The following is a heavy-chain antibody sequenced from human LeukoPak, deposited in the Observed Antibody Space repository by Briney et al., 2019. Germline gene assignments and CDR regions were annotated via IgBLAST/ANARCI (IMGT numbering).Heavy chain of an antibody. D-gene: IGHD3-9*01. J-gene: IGHJ6*02. CDR1: GFTFSSYW. V-gene: IGHV3-7*01. CDR2: IKQDGSEK. Sequence: PGGSLRLSCAASGFTFSSYWMGWVRQAPGKGLEWVANIKQDGSEKYYVDSVKGRFTISRDNAKNSLYLQMNSLRAEDTAMYYCAREKSYYDILTRYYYYYYGMDVWGQGTTVTVSS. CDR3: AREKSYYDILTRYYYYYYGMDV.